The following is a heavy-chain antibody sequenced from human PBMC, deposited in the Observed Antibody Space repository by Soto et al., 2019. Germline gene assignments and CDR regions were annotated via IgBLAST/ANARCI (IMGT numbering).Heavy chain of an antibody. CDR1: GFTFSSYG. CDR2: ISYDGSNK. CDR3: AKEYDSYDSLYYFDY. Sequence: GGSLRLSCAPSGFTFSSYGMHWVRQAPGKGLEWVAVISYDGSNKYYADSVKGRFTIARDNSKNTLYLQMNSLRAEDTAVYYCAKEYDSYDSLYYFDYWGQGTLVTVSS. D-gene: IGHD5-18*01. J-gene: IGHJ4*02. V-gene: IGHV3-30*18.